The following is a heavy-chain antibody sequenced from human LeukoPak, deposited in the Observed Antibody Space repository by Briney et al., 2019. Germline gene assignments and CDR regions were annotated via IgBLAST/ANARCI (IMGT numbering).Heavy chain of an antibody. D-gene: IGHD2-8*01. CDR3: ARGAMSVTKYYHYYMDV. J-gene: IGHJ6*03. CDR2: INTRSTAI. V-gene: IGHV3-48*02. CDR1: GFTFTDYS. Sequence: PGGSLRLSCAVSGFTFTDYSLNWVRQAPGKGLEWLAYINTRSTAIYHADSVKGRFTISRDNAKNSLHLQMDSLRDEDTAVYYCARGAMSVTKYYHYYMDVWGKGTTVTVAS.